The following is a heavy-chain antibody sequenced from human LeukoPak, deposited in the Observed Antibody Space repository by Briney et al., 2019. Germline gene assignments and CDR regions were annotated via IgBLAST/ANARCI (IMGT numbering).Heavy chain of an antibody. CDR3: ARNVVVPAAHYYYYMDV. V-gene: IGHV4-4*07. J-gene: IGHJ6*03. CDR1: GGSISSYY. Sequence: PSETLSLTCTVSGGSISSYYWSWIRQPPGKGLEWIGRIYTSGSTNYNPSLKSRVTMSVDTSKNQFSLKLSSVTAADTAVYYCARNVVVPAAHYYYYMDVWGKGTAVTVSS. D-gene: IGHD2-2*01. CDR2: IYTSGST.